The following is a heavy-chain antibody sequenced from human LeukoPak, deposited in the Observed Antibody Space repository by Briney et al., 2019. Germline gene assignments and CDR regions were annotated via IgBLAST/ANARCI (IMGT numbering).Heavy chain of an antibody. V-gene: IGHV1-8*01. CDR1: GYTFTSYD. J-gene: IGHJ5*02. CDR3: ARRDFWSGYDVPTNWFDP. Sequence: GASVKVSCKASGYTFTSYDINWVRQATGQGLGWMGWMNPNSGYTGYAQKFQGRVTMTRDTSISTAYMELSRLRSDDTAVYYCARRDFWSGYDVPTNWFDPWGQGTLVTVSS. CDR2: MNPNSGYT. D-gene: IGHD3-3*01.